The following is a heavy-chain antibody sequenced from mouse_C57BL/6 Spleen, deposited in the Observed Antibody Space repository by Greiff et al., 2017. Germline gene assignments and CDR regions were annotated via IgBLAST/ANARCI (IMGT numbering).Heavy chain of an antibody. Sequence: EVKLVESGGGLVKPGGSLKLSCAASGFTFSSYTMSWVRQTPEKRLEWVATISGGGGNTYYPDSVKGRFTISRDNAKNTLYLPMSSLRSEDTALYYCARHNYKDYAMDYWGQGTSVTVSS. D-gene: IGHD1-3*01. J-gene: IGHJ4*01. CDR3: ARHNYKDYAMDY. CDR1: GFTFSSYT. V-gene: IGHV5-9*01. CDR2: ISGGGGNT.